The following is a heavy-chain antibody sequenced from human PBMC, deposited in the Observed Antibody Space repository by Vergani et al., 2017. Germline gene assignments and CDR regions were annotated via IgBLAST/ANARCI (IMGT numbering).Heavy chain of an antibody. CDR1: GYTFTGYY. CDR3: ARGMITFGGAYYFDY. Sequence: QVQLVQSGAEVKKPGASVKVSCKASGYTFTGYYMHWVRQAPGQGLEWMGWINPNSGGTNYAQKFQGRVTMTRDTSISTAYMALSRLRSDDTAVYYCARGMITFGGAYYFDYWGQGTLVTVSS. J-gene: IGHJ4*02. CDR2: INPNSGGT. V-gene: IGHV1-2*02. D-gene: IGHD3-16*01.